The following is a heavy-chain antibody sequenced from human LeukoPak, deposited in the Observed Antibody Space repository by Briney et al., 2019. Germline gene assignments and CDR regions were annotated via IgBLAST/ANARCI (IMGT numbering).Heavy chain of an antibody. CDR1: GGAITAYY. J-gene: IGHJ5*02. V-gene: IGHV4-59*08. CDR3: ARRMSPGGWFGP. Sequence: SETLSLTCTVSGGAITAYYWSWLRQPPGKGLEWIGYIYYSGITNYNPSLKSRVTMSVGTSKNHFYLKLSSVTAADTAVYYCARRMSPGGWFGPWGQGTLVTASS. D-gene: IGHD4-23*01. CDR2: IYYSGIT.